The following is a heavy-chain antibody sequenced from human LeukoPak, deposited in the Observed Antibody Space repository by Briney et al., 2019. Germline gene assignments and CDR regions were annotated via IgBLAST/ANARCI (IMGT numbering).Heavy chain of an antibody. V-gene: IGHV4-31*03. J-gene: IGHJ3*02. CDR3: ARDEYYYGSGSYGAFHI. Sequence: PSETLSVTCIVSGDSISSGGYYWNWIRQHPGKGLEWIGYIYYSGSTYYNPSLKSRITISLDTSKNQFSLKLSSVTAADTAVYYCARDEYYYGSGSYGAFHIWGQGTMVTVSS. CDR2: IYYSGST. CDR1: GDSISSGGYY. D-gene: IGHD3-10*01.